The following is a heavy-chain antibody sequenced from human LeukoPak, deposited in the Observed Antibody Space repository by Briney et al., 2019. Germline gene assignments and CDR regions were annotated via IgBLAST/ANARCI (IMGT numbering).Heavy chain of an antibody. CDR3: ARHPSRGVAGNAFDI. J-gene: IGHJ3*02. V-gene: IGHV4-61*05. CDR1: GGSISSSSYY. Sequence: SETLSLTCTVSGGSISSSSYYWGWIRQPPGKGLEWVGYIYYSGSTNYNPSLKSRVTVSVDTSENQFALKLSSVTAADTAVYYCARHPSRGVAGNAFDIWGQGTIVTVSS. D-gene: IGHD6-19*01. CDR2: IYYSGST.